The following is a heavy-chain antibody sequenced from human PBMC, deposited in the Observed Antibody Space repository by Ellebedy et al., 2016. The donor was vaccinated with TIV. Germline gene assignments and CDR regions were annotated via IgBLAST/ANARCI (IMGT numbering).Heavy chain of an antibody. D-gene: IGHD3-9*01. CDR2: ISSSGDTV. Sequence: GGSLGLSCAASGLIFSDYYMSWIRQAPGKGLEWVSYISSSGDTVYYADSVKGRFTISRDNAKDSLSLQMNSLRAEDTTVYYCALTLGKTYDFWGQGTLVTVSS. CDR1: GLIFSDYY. CDR3: ALTLGKTYDF. V-gene: IGHV3-11*01. J-gene: IGHJ4*02.